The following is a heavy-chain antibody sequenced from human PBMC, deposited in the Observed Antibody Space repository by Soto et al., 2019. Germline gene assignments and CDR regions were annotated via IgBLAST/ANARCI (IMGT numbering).Heavy chain of an antibody. Sequence: EVQLLESGGGLVQPGGSLRLSCAASGFTFSSYAMSWVRQAPGNGLEWVSAMSGSGGSTYYADSVKGRFTISRDNSKNKLYLQMNSLRAEDTAVYYCAKVDWVVVVPAAMRHCQQWGPGPLVSV. CDR1: GFTFSSYA. D-gene: IGHD2-2*01. J-gene: IGHJ1*01. CDR3: AKVDWVVVVPAAMRHCQQ. V-gene: IGHV3-23*01. CDR2: MSGSGGST.